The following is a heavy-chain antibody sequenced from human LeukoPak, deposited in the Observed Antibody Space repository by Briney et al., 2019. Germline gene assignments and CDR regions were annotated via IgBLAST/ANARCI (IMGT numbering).Heavy chain of an antibody. CDR3: ARGGGSGSYYKRELDY. Sequence: GGSLRLSCAASGITISNSWMCWVRQAPGKGLEWVANIKEDGSEKYYVNSVKGRFTISRDNAKNTLYLQMNSLRAEDTAVYYCARGGGSGSYYKRELDYWGQGTLVTVSS. CDR1: GITISNSW. CDR2: IKEDGSEK. V-gene: IGHV3-7*01. D-gene: IGHD3-10*01. J-gene: IGHJ4*02.